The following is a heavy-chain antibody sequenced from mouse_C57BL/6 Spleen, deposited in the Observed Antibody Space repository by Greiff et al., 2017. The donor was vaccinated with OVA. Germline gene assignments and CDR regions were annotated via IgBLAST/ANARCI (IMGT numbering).Heavy chain of an antibody. V-gene: IGHV14-2*01. CDR1: GFNIKDYY. CDR2: IDPEDGET. J-gene: IGHJ2*01. D-gene: IGHD1-1*01. CDR3: ARGGLEFITTVVATGYFDY. Sequence: EVQLQESGAELVKPGASVKLSCTASGFNIKDYYMHWVKQRTEQGLEWIGRIDPEDGETKYAPKFQGKATITADTSSNTAYRQLSSLTSEDTAVYYCARGGLEFITTVVATGYFDYWGQGTTLTVSS.